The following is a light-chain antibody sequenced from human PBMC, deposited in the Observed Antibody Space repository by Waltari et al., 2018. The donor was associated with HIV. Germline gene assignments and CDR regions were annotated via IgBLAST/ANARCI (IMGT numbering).Light chain of an antibody. Sequence: SYELTQPPPVSVSPGQTGSISRSGDNLGAKYAGWFQQKPGQSPEMVIYQNNKRPSGIPERFSGSNSGNTATLTIGGTQAMDEADYYCQAWDSSTVVFGAGTKVTVL. CDR3: QAWDSSTVV. V-gene: IGLV3-1*01. CDR2: QNN. J-gene: IGLJ1*01. CDR1: NLGAKY.